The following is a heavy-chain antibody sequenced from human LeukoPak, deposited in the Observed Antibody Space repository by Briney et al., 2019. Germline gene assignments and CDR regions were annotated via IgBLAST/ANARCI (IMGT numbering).Heavy chain of an antibody. CDR2: IIPIFGTA. D-gene: IGHD6-19*01. CDR1: GGTFSSYA. V-gene: IGHV1-69*13. J-gene: IGHJ4*02. CDR3: ATGAVAGQPQFDY. Sequence: SVKVSCKASGGTFSSYAISWVRQAPGQGLEWMGGIIPIFGTANYAQKFQGRVTITADESTSTAYMELSSLRSEDTAVYYCATGAVAGQPQFDYWGQGTLVTVSS.